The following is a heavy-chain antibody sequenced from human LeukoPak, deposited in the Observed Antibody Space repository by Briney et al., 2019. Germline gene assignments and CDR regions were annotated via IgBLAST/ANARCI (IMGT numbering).Heavy chain of an antibody. J-gene: IGHJ4*02. CDR3: ARDFGYF. D-gene: IGHD3-10*01. CDR2: ISSSGSII. Sequence: GSLRLSCAASGFTFSNYKMNWVRQAPGKGLERVSYISSSGSIIYYSDSVKGRFTISRDNAKNSLYLQMNSLRAEDTAVYYCARDFGYFWGQGTLVTVSS. V-gene: IGHV3-48*03. CDR1: GFTFSNYK.